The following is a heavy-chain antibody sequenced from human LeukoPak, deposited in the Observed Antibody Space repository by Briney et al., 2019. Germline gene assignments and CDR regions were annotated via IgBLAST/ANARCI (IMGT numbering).Heavy chain of an antibody. CDR1: GGSISSGGYY. D-gene: IGHD5-24*01. V-gene: IGHV4-31*03. CDR3: ARSVEMATNEAAFDI. J-gene: IGHJ3*02. CDR2: IYYSGST. Sequence: SETLSLTCTVSGGSISSGGYYWSWIRQHPGKGLEWIGYIYYSGSTYYNPSLKSRVTISVDTSKNQFSLKLSSVTAADTAVYYCARSVEMATNEAAFDIWGQGTMVTVSS.